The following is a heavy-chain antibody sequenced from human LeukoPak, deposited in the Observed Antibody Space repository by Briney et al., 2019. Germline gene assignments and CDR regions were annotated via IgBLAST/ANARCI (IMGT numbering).Heavy chain of an antibody. V-gene: IGHV3-30*02. Sequence: GGSLRLSCAASGFTFSSYGMHWVRQAPGKGLEWVAFIRYDGSNKYYADPVKGRFTISRDNSKNTLYLQMNSLRAEDTAVYYCAKDGDSSGWYCVYWGQGTLVTVSS. J-gene: IGHJ4*02. CDR2: IRYDGSNK. CDR1: GFTFSSYG. D-gene: IGHD6-19*01. CDR3: AKDGDSSGWYCVY.